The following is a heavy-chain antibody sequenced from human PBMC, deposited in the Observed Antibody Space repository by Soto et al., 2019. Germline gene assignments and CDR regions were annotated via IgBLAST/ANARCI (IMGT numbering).Heavy chain of an antibody. V-gene: IGHV1-3*01. CDR2: INAGSGNT. Sequence: QVQLVQSGAEVKKPGASVKVSCKASGYTFPSYTIHWIRQAPGQRPEWMGWINAGSGNTKYSQKFQSRVTITRDTSASTAYVELSSLRSEDTAVYFCASDPILDYWGQGTLVTVSS. CDR1: GYTFPSYT. CDR3: ASDPILDY. D-gene: IGHD3-9*01. J-gene: IGHJ4*02.